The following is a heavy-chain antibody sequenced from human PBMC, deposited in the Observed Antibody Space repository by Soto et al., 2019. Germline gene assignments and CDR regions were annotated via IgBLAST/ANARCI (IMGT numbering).Heavy chain of an antibody. Sequence: KASETLSLTCTVSGGSISSYYWSWIRQPPGKGLEWIGYIYYSGSTNYNPSLKSRVTISVDTSKNQFSLKLSSVTAADTAVYYCARDVDYYYGSGIGAFDIWGQGTMVTVSS. CDR3: ARDVDYYYGSGIGAFDI. V-gene: IGHV4-59*01. CDR1: GGSISSYY. J-gene: IGHJ3*02. D-gene: IGHD3-10*01. CDR2: IYYSGST.